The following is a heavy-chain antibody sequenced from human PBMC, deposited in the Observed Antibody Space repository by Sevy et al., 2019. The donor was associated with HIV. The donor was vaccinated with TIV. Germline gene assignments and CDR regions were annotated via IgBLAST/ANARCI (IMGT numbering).Heavy chain of an antibody. J-gene: IGHJ6*02. Sequence: GGSLRLSCAASGFTFSSYSMNWVRQAPGKGLEWVSSISSSSCIYYADSVKGRFTISRDNAKNSLYLRMNSLSAEDTAVYYCARDIGYSGYDYEYYYYGMDVWGQGTTVTVSS. V-gene: IGHV3-21*01. CDR2: ISSSSCI. CDR3: ARDIGYSGYDYEYYYYGMDV. D-gene: IGHD5-12*01. CDR1: GFTFSSYS.